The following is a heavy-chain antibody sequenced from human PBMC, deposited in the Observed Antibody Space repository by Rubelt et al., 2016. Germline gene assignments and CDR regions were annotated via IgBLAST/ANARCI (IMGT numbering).Heavy chain of an antibody. CDR2: IKDDGSEQ. CDR3: ARGHYDGY. J-gene: IGHJ4*02. V-gene: IGHV3-7*03. Sequence: VQLVESGGGVVQPGRSLRLSCAASGFTFSSYAMSWVRQAPGKGLEWVANIKDDGSEQNYVDSVRGRFAISRDNAKNTLYLQMNRLRVEDTAVYYCARGHYDGYWGQGTQVTVSS. D-gene: IGHD3-3*01. CDR1: GFTFSSYA.